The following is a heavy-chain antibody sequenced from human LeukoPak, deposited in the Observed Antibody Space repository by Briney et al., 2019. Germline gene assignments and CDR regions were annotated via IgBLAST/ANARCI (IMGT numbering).Heavy chain of an antibody. J-gene: IGHJ3*02. Sequence: PGGSLRLSCAASGFIFSSYGMHWVGQAPGKGLEWGAVISYDGGNISYTDSVKGRFTISRDNSKNTLYLQMNSLTAEHTAVYYCAKRGYCRGGTCFSHDAFDIWGQGTMVTVSS. CDR1: GFIFSSYG. V-gene: IGHV3-30*18. CDR3: AKRGYCRGGTCFSHDAFDI. CDR2: ISYDGGNI. D-gene: IGHD2-15*01.